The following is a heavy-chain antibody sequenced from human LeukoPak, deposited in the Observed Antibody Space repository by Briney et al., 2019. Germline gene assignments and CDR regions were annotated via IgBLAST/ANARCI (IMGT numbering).Heavy chain of an antibody. CDR2: IHYSGSA. CDR3: ARDSGGYDFYY. CDR1: GGYFSGYY. V-gene: IGHV4-34*01. Sequence: SETLSLTCAVYGGYFSGYYWTWIRQPPGKGLEWIGEIHYSGSATYNPSLKSRVTISVDTSKNQFSLKLSSVTAADTAVYYCARDSGGYDFYYWGQGTLVTVSS. D-gene: IGHD5-12*01. J-gene: IGHJ4*02.